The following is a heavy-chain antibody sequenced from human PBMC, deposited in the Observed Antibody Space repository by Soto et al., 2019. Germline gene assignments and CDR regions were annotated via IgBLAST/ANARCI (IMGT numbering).Heavy chain of an antibody. CDR3: AREGLRYCSGGSCYPEYFQH. CDR1: GFTFSSYA. J-gene: IGHJ1*01. D-gene: IGHD2-15*01. CDR2: ISYDGSNK. V-gene: IGHV3-30-3*01. Sequence: QVQLVESGGGVVQPGRSLRLSCAASGFTFSSYAMHWVRQAPGKGLEWVAVISYDGSNKYYADSVKGRFTISRDNSKSTLYLQMNSLRAEDTAVYYCAREGLRYCSGGSCYPEYFQHWGQGTLVTVSS.